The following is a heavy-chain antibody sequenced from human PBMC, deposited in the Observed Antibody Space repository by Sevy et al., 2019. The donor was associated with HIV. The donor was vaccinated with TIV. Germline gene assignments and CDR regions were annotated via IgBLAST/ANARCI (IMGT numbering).Heavy chain of an antibody. V-gene: IGHV3-21*01. CDR2: ISSSSSYI. Sequence: GSLRLSCAASGFTFSSYSMNWVRQAPGKGPEWVSSISSSSSYIYYADSVKGRFTISRDNAKNSLYLQMNSVRAEDTAVYYCARAVLPADMNYWGQGTLVTVSS. CDR1: GFTFSSYS. J-gene: IGHJ4*02. CDR3: ARAVLPADMNY. D-gene: IGHD3-9*01.